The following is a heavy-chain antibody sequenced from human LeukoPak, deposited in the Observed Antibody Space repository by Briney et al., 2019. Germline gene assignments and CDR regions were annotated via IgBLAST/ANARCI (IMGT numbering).Heavy chain of an antibody. J-gene: IGHJ3*02. D-gene: IGHD3-3*01. V-gene: IGHV1-24*01. Sequence: ASVKVSCKVSGYTLTELSMHWVRQAPGKGLEWMGGFDPEDGETIYAQKFQGRVTMTEDTSTDTAYMELSSLRSEDTAVYYCARDGGFRNYDFWSGPHDAFDIWGQGTMVTVSS. CDR3: ARDGGFRNYDFWSGPHDAFDI. CDR2: FDPEDGET. CDR1: GYTLTELS.